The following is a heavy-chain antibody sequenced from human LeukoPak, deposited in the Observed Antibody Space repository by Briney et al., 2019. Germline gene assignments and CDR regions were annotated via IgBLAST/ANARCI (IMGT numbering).Heavy chain of an antibody. D-gene: IGHD2-15*01. V-gene: IGHV1-2*06. CDR1: GYTFTGYY. J-gene: IGHJ4*02. CDR3: ARGLAYCSGGSCYPSPDY. CDR2: FNPNSGGT. Sequence: ASVKVSCKASGYTFTGYYMHWVRQAPGQGLEWMGRFNPNSGGTNYAQKFQGRVTMTRGTSISTAYMELSRLRSDDTAVYYCARGLAYCSGGSCYPSPDYWGQGTLVTVSS.